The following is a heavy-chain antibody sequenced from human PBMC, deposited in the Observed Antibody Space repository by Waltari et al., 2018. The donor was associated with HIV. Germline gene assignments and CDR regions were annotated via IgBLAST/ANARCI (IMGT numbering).Heavy chain of an antibody. D-gene: IGHD2-21*02. CDR2: IYTSGST. CDR1: GAPISSGSFY. Sequence: QVQLQESGPGLVKPSQTLSLTCTVPGAPISSGSFYWNWIRQPAGKGLEWIGRIYTSGSTKYNPSLKSRVTISVATSKTQFSLKLNSVTAADTAVYYCARAEGGNSGVHFDYWGQGTLVTVSS. CDR3: ARAEGGNSGVHFDY. J-gene: IGHJ4*02. V-gene: IGHV4-61*02.